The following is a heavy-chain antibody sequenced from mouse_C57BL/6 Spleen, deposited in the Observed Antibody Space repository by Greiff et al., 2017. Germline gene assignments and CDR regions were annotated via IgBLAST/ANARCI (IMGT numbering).Heavy chain of an antibody. J-gene: IGHJ1*03. CDR3: AREGGPYYSNYWYFDV. CDR2: IYYSGTI. CDR1: GISITTGNYR. V-gene: IGHV3-5*01. D-gene: IGHD2-5*01. Sequence: EVKLVESGPGLVKPSQTVFLTCTVTGISITTGNYRWSWIRQFPGNKLEWIGYIYYSGTITYNPSLTSRTTITRDTPKNQFFLEMNSLTAEDTATYYCAREGGPYYSNYWYFDVWGTGTTVTVSS.